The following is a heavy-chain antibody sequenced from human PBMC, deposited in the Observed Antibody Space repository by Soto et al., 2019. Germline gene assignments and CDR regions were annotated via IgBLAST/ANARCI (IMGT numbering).Heavy chain of an antibody. D-gene: IGHD6-13*01. CDR3: AKENGYSSSWYEFDY. Sequence: PGASLRLSCASSGFTFSSYAMSWVRQAPGKGLEWVSAISGSGGSTYYADSVKGRFTISRDNSKNTLYLQINSLRAADTAVYYCAKENGYSSSWYEFDYWGQGTMVTVSS. CDR1: GFTFSSYA. CDR2: ISGSGGST. J-gene: IGHJ4*02. V-gene: IGHV3-23*01.